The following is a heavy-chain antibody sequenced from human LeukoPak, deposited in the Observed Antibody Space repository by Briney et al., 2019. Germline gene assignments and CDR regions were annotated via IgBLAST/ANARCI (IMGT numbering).Heavy chain of an antibody. Sequence: SQTLSLTCAISGDSVSSNSAAWNWIRQSPSRSLECLGRTYYRSKWYNDYAVSVKSRITINPDTSKNQFSLQLNSVTPEDTAMYFCAREAIRTMVDGMDVWGQGTMVTVSS. V-gene: IGHV6-1*01. CDR3: AREAIRTMVDGMDV. D-gene: IGHD4/OR15-4a*01. CDR1: GDSVSSNSAA. CDR2: TYYRSKWYN. J-gene: IGHJ6*02.